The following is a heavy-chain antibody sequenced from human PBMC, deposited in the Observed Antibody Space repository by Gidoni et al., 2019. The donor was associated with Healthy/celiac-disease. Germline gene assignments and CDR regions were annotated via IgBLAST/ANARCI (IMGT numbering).Heavy chain of an antibody. CDR1: GFTFRDFW. D-gene: IGHD6-13*01. CDR2: MKQDGSEK. J-gene: IGHJ4*02. V-gene: IGHV3-7*01. CDR3: ASGSSRYSEFTH. Sequence: EVQLVESGGGLIQPGGSLRLSCAASGFTFRDFWLIWVRQAPGKGLEWGASMKQDGSEKYYVASVKGRFTISRDNAKNSLYLQMNSLRVEDTAVYYCASGSSRYSEFTHWGQGTLVTVSS.